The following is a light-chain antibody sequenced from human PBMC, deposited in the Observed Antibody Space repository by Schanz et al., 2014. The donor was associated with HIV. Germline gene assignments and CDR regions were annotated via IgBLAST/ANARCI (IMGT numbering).Light chain of an antibody. CDR2: DAS. J-gene: IGKJ5*01. V-gene: IGKV3-20*01. CDR1: QSVSSNY. CDR3: QHYSTSPIT. Sequence: EIVLTQSPGTLSLSPGERATLSCRASQSVSSNYLAWYQQKPGQAPRLLIYDASSRATGIPDRFSGSGSGTDFTLTISRLEPEDFAVFYCQHYSTSPITFGQGTRLEIK.